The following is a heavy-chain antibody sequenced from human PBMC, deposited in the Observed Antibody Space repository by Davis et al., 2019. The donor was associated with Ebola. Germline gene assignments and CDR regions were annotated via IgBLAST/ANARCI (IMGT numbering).Heavy chain of an antibody. V-gene: IGHV1-46*01. CDR1: GYTFTSYH. J-gene: IGHJ4*02. CDR3: GRGDHDFLTGTFDY. D-gene: IGHD3-9*01. CDR2: IKPSGGNT. Sequence: AASVKVSCKASGYTFTSYHMHWVRQAPGQGLEWMGIIKPSGGNTVYAQKFQDRVTMTRDTSTSTVYMEVSGLTSDDTAVYYCGRGDHDFLTGTFDYWGQGTLVTVSS.